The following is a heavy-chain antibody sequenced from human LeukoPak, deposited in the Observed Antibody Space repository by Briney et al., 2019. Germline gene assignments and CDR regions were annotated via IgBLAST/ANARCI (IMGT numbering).Heavy chain of an antibody. CDR1: GGSFSTYY. Sequence: SETLSLTCTVSGGSFSTYYWSWIRQPPGKGLEWIGYIYYSGSTNYNPSLKSRVTISVDTSKNQFSLTLNSVTAADTAVYYCARADCSGGSCRNLDIWGQGTMVTVSS. CDR2: IYYSGST. CDR3: ARADCSGGSCRNLDI. D-gene: IGHD2-15*01. J-gene: IGHJ3*02. V-gene: IGHV4-59*01.